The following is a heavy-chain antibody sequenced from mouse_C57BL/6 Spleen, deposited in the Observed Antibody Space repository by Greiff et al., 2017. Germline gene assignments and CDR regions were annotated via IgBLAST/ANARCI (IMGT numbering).Heavy chain of an antibody. V-gene: IGHV1-69*01. D-gene: IGHD2-2*01. CDR2: IDPSDSYT. CDR3: ARWLRGAMDY. J-gene: IGHJ4*01. Sequence: QVQLQQSGAELVMPGASVKLSCKASGYTFTSYWMHWVKQRPGQGLEWIGEIDPSDSYTNYNQKFKGKSTLTVDKSSSTAYMQLSSLTSEDSAVYYCARWLRGAMDYWGQGTSVTVSS. CDR1: GYTFTSYW.